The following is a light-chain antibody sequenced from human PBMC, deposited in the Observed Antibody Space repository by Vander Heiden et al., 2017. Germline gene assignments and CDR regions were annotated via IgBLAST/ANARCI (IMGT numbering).Light chain of an antibody. Sequence: DIQMTQSPSSLSASVGDRVTITCQASQDIINYLNWYQQKPGKAPKLLIYDASNLETGVPSRFSGSGSGTDFTFTISSLQPEDIATYYCQQYDNLPRFTFGHGTKVDIK. V-gene: IGKV1-33*01. J-gene: IGKJ3*01. CDR1: QDIINY. CDR3: QQYDNLPRFT. CDR2: DAS.